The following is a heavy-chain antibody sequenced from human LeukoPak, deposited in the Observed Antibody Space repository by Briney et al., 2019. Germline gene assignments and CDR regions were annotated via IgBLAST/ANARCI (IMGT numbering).Heavy chain of an antibody. J-gene: IGHJ4*02. Sequence: GASVKVSCKASGGTFSSYAISWVRQAPGQGLEWMGWISAYNGNTNYAQKLQGRVTMTTDTSTSTAYMELRSLRSDDTAVYYCARDSSGWYNPSGDYWGQGTLVTVSS. D-gene: IGHD6-19*01. CDR3: ARDSSGWYNPSGDY. V-gene: IGHV1-18*01. CDR2: ISAYNGNT. CDR1: GGTFSSYA.